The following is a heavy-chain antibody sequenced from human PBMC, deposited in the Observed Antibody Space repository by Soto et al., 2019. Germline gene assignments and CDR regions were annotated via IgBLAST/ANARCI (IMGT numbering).Heavy chain of an antibody. CDR2: IIPLFGTA. Sequence: QVQLVQSGAEVRKPGSSVGVSCKASGGTFDAYTITWVRQAPGQGLEWMGGIIPLFGTANYAQKFQGRVTITADESTTTAHMELSSLRSEDTAVYFCARLGTKAMDVWGQGTTVTISS. CDR1: GGTFDAYT. J-gene: IGHJ6*02. D-gene: IGHD2-2*01. CDR3: ARLGTKAMDV. V-gene: IGHV1-69*01.